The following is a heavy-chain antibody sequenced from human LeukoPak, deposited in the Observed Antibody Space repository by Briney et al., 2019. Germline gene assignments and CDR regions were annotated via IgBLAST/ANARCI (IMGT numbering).Heavy chain of an antibody. D-gene: IGHD3-9*01. CDR3: ARLNNFVAGPMDAFDI. Sequence: PSETLSLTCTVSGGSISSSSYYWGWIRQPPGKGLEWIGSIYYSGSTYYNPSLKSRVTISVDTSKNQFSLKLSSVTAADTAVYYCARLNNFVAGPMDAFDIWGQGIMVTVSS. CDR1: GGSISSSSYY. V-gene: IGHV4-39*07. J-gene: IGHJ3*02. CDR2: IYYSGST.